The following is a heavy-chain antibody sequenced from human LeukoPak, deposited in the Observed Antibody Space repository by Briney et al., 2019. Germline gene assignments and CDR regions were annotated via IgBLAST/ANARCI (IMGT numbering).Heavy chain of an antibody. CDR2: ISSSGDST. CDR3: AKKGYYDGSGYYMYYFDH. J-gene: IGHJ4*02. CDR1: GFTFTYFA. D-gene: IGHD3-22*01. V-gene: IGHV3-23*01. Sequence: GGSLRLSCAASGFTFTYFAFSWVRQAPGKGLEWVSTISSSGDSTYYADSVKGRFTLSRDNSKNTLYLQMNSLRAEDTAVYYCAKKGYYDGSGYYMYYFDHWGQGTLVTVSS.